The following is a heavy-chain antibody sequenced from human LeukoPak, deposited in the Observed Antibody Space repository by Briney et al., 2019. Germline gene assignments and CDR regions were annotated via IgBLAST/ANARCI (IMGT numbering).Heavy chain of an antibody. D-gene: IGHD1-26*01. CDR1: GFTVSSNS. CDR2: IYSDNT. J-gene: IGHJ3*02. V-gene: IGHV3-53*01. CDR3: AKDSRYSGSTKGAFDI. Sequence: GGSLRLSCTVSGFTVSSNSMSWVRQAPGKGLEWVSFIYSDNTHYSDSVKGRFTISRDNLKNTVYLQMNSLRAEDTAIYYCAKDSRYSGSTKGAFDIWGQGTMVTVSS.